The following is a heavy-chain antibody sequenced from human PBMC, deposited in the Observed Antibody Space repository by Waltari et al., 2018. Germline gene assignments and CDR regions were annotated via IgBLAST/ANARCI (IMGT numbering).Heavy chain of an antibody. V-gene: IGHV1-2*02. Sequence: QVQLVQSGAEVKKPGASVKVSCKASGYTFTGYYMHWVRQAPGQGLEWMGWINPNSGGTNAEQKFQGRVTMTRDTSISTAYMELSRLRSDDTAVYYCARVVFRRGDAFDIWGQGTMVTVSS. CDR2: INPNSGGT. D-gene: IGHD2-15*01. CDR1: GYTFTGYY. CDR3: ARVVFRRGDAFDI. J-gene: IGHJ3*02.